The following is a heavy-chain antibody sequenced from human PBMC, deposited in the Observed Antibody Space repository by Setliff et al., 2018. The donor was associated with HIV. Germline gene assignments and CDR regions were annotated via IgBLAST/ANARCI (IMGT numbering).Heavy chain of an antibody. J-gene: IGHJ4*02. CDR2: INHSGST. CDR3: ARQTATGTSATFDS. CDR1: GGSFSGYY. Sequence: SETLSLTCAVYGGSFSGYYWNWIRQPPGKGLEWIGEINHSGSTNYNPSLKSRISISVDTSKNQFSLKLSSVTAADTAVYYCARQTATGTSATFDSWGQGSLVTVSS. V-gene: IGHV4-34*01. D-gene: IGHD2-21*02.